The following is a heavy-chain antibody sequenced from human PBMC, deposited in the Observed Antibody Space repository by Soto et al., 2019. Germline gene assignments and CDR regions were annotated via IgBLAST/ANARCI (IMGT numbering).Heavy chain of an antibody. Sequence: GASVKVSCKASGYTFTSYGISWVRQATGQGLEWMGWMNPNSGNTGYAQKFQGRVTMTRNTSISTAYMELSSLRSEDTAVYYCARGDDYYYYMDVWGKGTTVTVSS. CDR3: ARGDDYYYYMDV. V-gene: IGHV1-8*02. CDR1: GYTFTSYG. CDR2: MNPNSGNT. J-gene: IGHJ6*03.